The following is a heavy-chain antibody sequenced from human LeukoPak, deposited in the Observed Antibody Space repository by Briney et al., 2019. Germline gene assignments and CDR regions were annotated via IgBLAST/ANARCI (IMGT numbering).Heavy chain of an antibody. CDR1: GFTFSSYA. D-gene: IGHD2-15*01. V-gene: IGHV3-23*01. CDR3: AKGQNWVVAAINYFDY. CDR2: ISGSGGST. Sequence: GGSLRLSRAASGFTFSSYAMSWVRQAPGKGLEWVSAISGSGGSTYYADSVKGRFTISRDNSKNTLYLQMNSLRAEDTAVYYCAKGQNWVVAAINYFDYWGQGTLVTVSS. J-gene: IGHJ4*02.